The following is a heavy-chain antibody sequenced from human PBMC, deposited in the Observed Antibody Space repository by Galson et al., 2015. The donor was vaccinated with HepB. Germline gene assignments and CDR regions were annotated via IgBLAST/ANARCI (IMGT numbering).Heavy chain of an antibody. D-gene: IGHD3-22*01. J-gene: IGHJ4*02. Sequence: SVKVSCKVSGYTLTELSMHWVRQAPGKGLEWMGGFDPEDGETIYAQKFQGRVTMTEDTSTDTAYMELSSLRSEDTAVYYCATTSYYYDSSIDYWGQGTLVTVSS. CDR1: GYTLTELS. CDR2: FDPEDGET. V-gene: IGHV1-24*01. CDR3: ATTSYYYDSSIDY.